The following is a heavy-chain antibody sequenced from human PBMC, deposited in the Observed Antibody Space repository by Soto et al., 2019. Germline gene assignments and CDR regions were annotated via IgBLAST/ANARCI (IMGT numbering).Heavy chain of an antibody. Sequence: SETLSLTCAVYGGSFSGYYWSWIRQPPGKGLEWIGEINHSGSTNYNPSLKSRVTISVDTSKNQFSLKLSSVTAADTAVYYCAREVRYSYGYVTPRENWFDPWGQGTRVTVSS. CDR2: INHSGST. J-gene: IGHJ5*02. CDR1: GGSFSGYY. V-gene: IGHV4-34*01. D-gene: IGHD5-18*01. CDR3: AREVRYSYGYVTPRENWFDP.